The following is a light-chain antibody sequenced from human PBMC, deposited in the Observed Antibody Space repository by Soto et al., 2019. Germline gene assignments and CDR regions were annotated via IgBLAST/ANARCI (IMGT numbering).Light chain of an antibody. V-gene: IGKV3-20*01. CDR3: HCQDFGNSAVYS. CDR1: QSIRSSY. CDR2: AAS. Sequence: IVLTQSPGTLSLSPGESATLSCRASQSIRSSYVAWYQQKPGQAPRLLIYAASARATGLPDRFSGSGSGTDFTLTISRLEPEDFAMYSCHCQDFGNSAVYSFGQGTKLEI. J-gene: IGKJ2*01.